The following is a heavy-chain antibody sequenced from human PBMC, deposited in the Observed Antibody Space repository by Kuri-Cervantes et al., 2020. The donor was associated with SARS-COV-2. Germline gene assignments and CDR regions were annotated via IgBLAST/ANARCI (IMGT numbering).Heavy chain of an antibody. Sequence: ASVKVSCKASGYTFTGYYMHWVRQAPGQGLEWMGWISAYNGNTNYAQKLQGRVTMTTDTSTSTAYMELRSLRSEDTAVYYCARLTDYGDTRSDYWGQGTLVTVSS. D-gene: IGHD4-17*01. CDR2: ISAYNGNT. J-gene: IGHJ4*02. CDR1: GYTFTGYY. V-gene: IGHV1-18*04. CDR3: ARLTDYGDTRSDY.